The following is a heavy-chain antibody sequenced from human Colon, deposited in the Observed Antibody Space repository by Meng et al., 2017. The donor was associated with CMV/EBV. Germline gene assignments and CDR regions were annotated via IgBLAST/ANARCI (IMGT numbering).Heavy chain of an antibody. CDR2: LYSGGNSP. J-gene: IGHJ4*02. CDR1: GYPFSSYA. Sequence: GESLKISCVASGYPFSSYAMSWVRQAPGEGLELVAILYSGGNSPHYADSLKGRFTISRDSSNNTLYLQMNRLRAEDTAVYYCAKELRPDFWGQGTLVTVSS. D-gene: IGHD6-6*01. V-gene: IGHV3-23*03. CDR3: AKELRPDF.